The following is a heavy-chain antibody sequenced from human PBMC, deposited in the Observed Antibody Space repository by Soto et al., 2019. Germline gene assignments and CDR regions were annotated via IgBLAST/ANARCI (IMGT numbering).Heavy chain of an antibody. CDR2: IYPGDSDT. Sequence: GESLKISCNGSGYSFTSYWIGWVRQMPGKGLEWMGIIYPGDSDTRYSPSFQGQVAFSADKPISTAYLQWSGLKASDTAIYYCARRLSTGWFFDFWGQGTLVTVSS. J-gene: IGHJ4*02. CDR3: ARRLSTGWFFDF. CDR1: GYSFTSYW. D-gene: IGHD6-19*01. V-gene: IGHV5-51*01.